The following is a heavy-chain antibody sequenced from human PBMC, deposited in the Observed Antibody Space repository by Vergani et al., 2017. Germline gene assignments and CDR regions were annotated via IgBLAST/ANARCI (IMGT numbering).Heavy chain of an antibody. CDR1: GASMSSVGYY. V-gene: IGHV4-61*02. CDR3: ARGGRAAGYSGPDS. CDR2: ILGSGTA. Sequence: QVQLQESGPGLVKPSQTLSLTCTVSGASMSSVGYYWTWIRQSAGKRLEWIGDILGSGTANYHPSFQGRVSMSVATSKNQFSLTLSSVTATDTAVYYCARGGRAAGYSGPDSWGQGTRVTVSS. D-gene: IGHD6-13*01. J-gene: IGHJ4*02.